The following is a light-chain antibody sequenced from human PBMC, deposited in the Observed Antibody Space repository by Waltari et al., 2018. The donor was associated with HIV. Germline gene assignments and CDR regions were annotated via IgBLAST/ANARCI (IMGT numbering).Light chain of an antibody. J-gene: IGLJ3*02. CDR2: EVS. CDR1: RSDVGGYNY. CDR3: SSYTSSSTWV. Sequence: QSALTQPASVSGSPGQSITISCTGTRSDVGGYNYVSWYQQHPGKAPKLMIYEVSYRPSGVSNRFSGSKSDNTASLTISGLQAEDEADYYCSSYTSSSTWVFGGGTKLTVL. V-gene: IGLV2-14*01.